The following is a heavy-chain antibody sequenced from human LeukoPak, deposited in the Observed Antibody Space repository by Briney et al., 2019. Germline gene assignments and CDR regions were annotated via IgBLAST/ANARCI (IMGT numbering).Heavy chain of an antibody. CDR2: IIPNSGGT. CDR3: ARRWYSSGYYYFDY. J-gene: IGHJ4*02. V-gene: IGHV1-2*06. CDR1: GYSFTGYY. D-gene: IGHD6-19*01. Sequence: GASVKVSCKASGYSFTGYYMHWVRQAPGQGLEWMGRIIPNSGGTNSAQKFQGRVTMTTDTSITTAYMELSRLRSDDTAVYYCARRWYSSGYYYFDYWGQGTLVTVSS.